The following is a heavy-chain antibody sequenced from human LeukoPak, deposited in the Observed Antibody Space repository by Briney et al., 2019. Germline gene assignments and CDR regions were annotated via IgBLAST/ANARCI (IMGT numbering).Heavy chain of an antibody. CDR3: ARARTLSSLFDY. J-gene: IGHJ4*02. CDR1: GGSISGSSDY. CDR2: LYSGGNT. Sequence: PSETLSLTCTVSGGSISGSSDYWGWLRQPPGKGLDWIGSLYSGGNTYYNPSLESRVTISVDTSKNQFSLKVRSVTAADTAVYYCARARTLSSLFDYWGQGTLVTVSS. V-gene: IGHV4-39*07.